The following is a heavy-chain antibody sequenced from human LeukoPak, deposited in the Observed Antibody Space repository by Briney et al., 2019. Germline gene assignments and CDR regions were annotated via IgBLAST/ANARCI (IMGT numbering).Heavy chain of an antibody. CDR3: AKEDRHYGMDV. Sequence: PGRSLRLSCAASGFTFSSYGMHWVRQAPGKGQEWVAVISYDGSNKYYADSVKGRFTISRDNSKNTLYLQMNSLRAEDTAVYYCAKEDRHYGMDVWGQGTTVTVSS. D-gene: IGHD2-15*01. V-gene: IGHV3-30*18. J-gene: IGHJ6*02. CDR1: GFTFSSYG. CDR2: ISYDGSNK.